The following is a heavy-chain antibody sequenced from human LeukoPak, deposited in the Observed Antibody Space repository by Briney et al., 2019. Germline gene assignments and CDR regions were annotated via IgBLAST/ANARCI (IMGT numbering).Heavy chain of an antibody. CDR2: ISTDGKST. CDR1: GFTFSNYW. V-gene: IGHV3-74*01. CDR3: AKKFTGTTVISGDYFDY. Sequence: GSLRLSCVASGFTFSNYWMLWVRQAPGKGLMWVSLISTDGKSTRYAESVKGRFTISRDNSKNTLYLQMNSLRAEDTAVYYCAKKFTGTTVISGDYFDYWGQGTLVTVSS. J-gene: IGHJ4*02. D-gene: IGHD4-17*01.